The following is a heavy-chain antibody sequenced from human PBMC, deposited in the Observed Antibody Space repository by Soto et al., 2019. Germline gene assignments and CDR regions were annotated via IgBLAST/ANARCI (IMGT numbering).Heavy chain of an antibody. CDR1: RFTFSSYA. J-gene: IGHJ4*02. CDR2: ISSSGQRT. D-gene: IGHD2-15*01. V-gene: IGHV3-23*01. Sequence: LRISCEGYRFTFSSYAMTSLRQAPGTGMQWVSAISSSGQRTYYSDSVQVRCSISGDNSTNTVYLQLNSQRAEDTATYYCAKDLVVVVATPYFDYWGQGARVTVSS. CDR3: AKDLVVVVATPYFDY.